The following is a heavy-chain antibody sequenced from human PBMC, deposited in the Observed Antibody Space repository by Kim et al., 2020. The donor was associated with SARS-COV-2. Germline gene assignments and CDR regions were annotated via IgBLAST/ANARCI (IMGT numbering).Heavy chain of an antibody. J-gene: IGHJ6*03. CDR2: IGTAGDT. Sequence: GGSLRLSCAASGFTFSSYDMHWVRQATGKGLEWVSAIGTAGDTYYPGSVKGRFTISRENAKNSLYLQMNSMRAGDTAVYYCARGDSQYSSNWYKKYYYYMDVWGKGTTVTVSS. V-gene: IGHV3-13*01. CDR1: GFTFSSYD. D-gene: IGHD6-13*01. CDR3: ARGDSQYSSNWYKKYYYYMDV.